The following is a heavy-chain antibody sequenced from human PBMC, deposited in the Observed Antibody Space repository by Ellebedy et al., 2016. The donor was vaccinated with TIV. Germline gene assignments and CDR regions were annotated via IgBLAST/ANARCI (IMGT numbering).Heavy chain of an antibody. CDR3: ARVEGPRGRIAAGGYYYYYGMDV. CDR1: GGTFSSYA. V-gene: IGHV1-69*04. CDR2: IIPILGIA. J-gene: IGHJ6*02. Sequence: SVKVSCXASGGTFSSYAISWVRQAPGQGLEWMGRIIPILGIANYAQKFQGRVTITADKSTSTAYMELSSLRSEDTAVYYCARVEGPRGRIAAGGYYYYYGMDVWGQGTTVTVSS. D-gene: IGHD6-13*01.